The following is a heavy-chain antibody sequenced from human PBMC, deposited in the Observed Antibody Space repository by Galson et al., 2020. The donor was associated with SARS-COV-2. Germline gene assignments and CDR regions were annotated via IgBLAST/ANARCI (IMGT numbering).Heavy chain of an antibody. D-gene: IGHD4-17*01. J-gene: IGHJ6*02. CDR2: ISASGGT. V-gene: IGHV3-23*01. CDR1: GFISSNYA. Sequence: GGSLRLSCAASGFISSNYAMNWVRQAPGKGLEWVSLISASGGTTYADSVKGRFTISRDDSKNTVSLQMSSLRAEDTAVYYCAKRIGSDSGGSDVWGQGTTVTVSS. CDR3: AKRIGSDSGGSDV.